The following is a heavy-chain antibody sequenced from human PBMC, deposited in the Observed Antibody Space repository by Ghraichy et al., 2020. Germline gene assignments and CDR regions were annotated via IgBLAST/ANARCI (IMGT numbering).Heavy chain of an antibody. CDR3: AKDGVLWFGELFGMDYYYYYGMDV. D-gene: IGHD3-10*01. V-gene: IGHV3-23*01. CDR2: ISGSGGST. CDR1: GFTFSSYA. Sequence: GGSLRLSCAASGFTFSSYAMSWVRQAPGKRLEWVSAISGSGGSTYYADSVKGRFTISRDNSKNTLYLQMNSLRAEDTAVYYCAKDGVLWFGELFGMDYYYYYGMDVWGQGTTVTVSS. J-gene: IGHJ6*02.